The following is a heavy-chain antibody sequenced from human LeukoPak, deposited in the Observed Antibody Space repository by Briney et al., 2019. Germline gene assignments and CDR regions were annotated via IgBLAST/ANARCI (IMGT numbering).Heavy chain of an antibody. D-gene: IGHD3-22*01. Sequence: SETLSLTSTVSGGSVSSSHYWGWIRQPPGKGLEWIGSIYYGGSTYYNASLRSRVTTSVDTSKNQFSLKLSSVTAADTAVYYCARDPPTLYYYDSSGYYDWGQGTLVTVSS. CDR3: ARDPPTLYYYDSSGYYD. CDR2: IYYGGST. CDR1: GGSVSSSHY. V-gene: IGHV4-39*07. J-gene: IGHJ4*02.